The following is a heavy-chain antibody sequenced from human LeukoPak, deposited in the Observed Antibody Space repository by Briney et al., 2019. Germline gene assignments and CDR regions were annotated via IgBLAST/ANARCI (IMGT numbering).Heavy chain of an antibody. V-gene: IGHV3-53*01. CDR1: GFTVSSNY. CDR2: IYSGSNA. Sequence: PGGSLRLSCAASGFTVSSNYMSWVRQAPGKGLEWVSIIYSGSNAYYADSVRGRFTISRDNSKSTLSLQMNSLRAEDTAIYYCATYRQVLLPFESWGQGTLVTVSS. J-gene: IGHJ4*02. CDR3: ATYRQVLLPFES. D-gene: IGHD2-8*02.